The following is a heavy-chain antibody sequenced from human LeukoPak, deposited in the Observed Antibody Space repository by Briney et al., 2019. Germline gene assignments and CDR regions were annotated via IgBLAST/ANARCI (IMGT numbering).Heavy chain of an antibody. CDR3: ARVKTMIIVVSLFDY. CDR1: GYIFTSYG. D-gene: IGHD3-22*01. J-gene: IGHJ4*02. CDR2: INAYNGNT. Sequence: ASVKVSCKASGYIFTSYGISWVRQAPGQGLEWMGWINAYNGNTKYAQKVQGRVTMTTDTSTSTAYMEVRSLRSDDTAVYYCARVKTMIIVVSLFDYWGQGTLVTVSS. V-gene: IGHV1-18*01.